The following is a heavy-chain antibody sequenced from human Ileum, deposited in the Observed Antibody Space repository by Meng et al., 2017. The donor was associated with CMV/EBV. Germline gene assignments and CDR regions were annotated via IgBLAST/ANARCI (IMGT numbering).Heavy chain of an antibody. CDR1: GFTFSSYA. J-gene: IGHJ4*02. V-gene: IGHV3-23*01. Sequence: GESLKISCAASGFTFSSYAMSWVRQAPGKGLEWVSAISSSGGSTYYADSVKGRFTISRDNSKNTLYLQMNSLRAEDTAVYYCAKAIKTTVTTAGYWGQGTLVTVSS. CDR3: AKAIKTTVTTAGY. D-gene: IGHD4-17*01. CDR2: ISSSGGST.